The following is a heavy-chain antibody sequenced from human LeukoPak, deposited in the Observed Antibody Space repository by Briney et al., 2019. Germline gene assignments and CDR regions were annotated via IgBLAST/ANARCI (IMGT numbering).Heavy chain of an antibody. J-gene: IGHJ4*02. CDR2: ISSSSSYI. D-gene: IGHD4-23*01. V-gene: IGHV3-21*01. Sequence: PGGSLRLSCAASGFTFSSYSMNWVRQAPGKGLEWVSSISSSSSYIYYADSVKGRFTISRDNAKNSLYLQMNSLRAEDTAVCYCARALYGGDRIDYWGQGTLVTVSS. CDR3: ARALYGGDRIDY. CDR1: GFTFSSYS.